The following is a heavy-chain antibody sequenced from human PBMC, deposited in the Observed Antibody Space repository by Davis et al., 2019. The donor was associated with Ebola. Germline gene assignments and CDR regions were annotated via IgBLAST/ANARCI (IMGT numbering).Heavy chain of an antibody. CDR3: ARQPTYHYYDSSGYTISNYFDY. CDR1: GGSISSSRYY. D-gene: IGHD3-22*01. Sequence: SETLSLTCTVSGGSISSSRYYWGWIRQPPGTGLEWIGSSYYSGCTYYNPSLKSRVTISVDTSKNQFSLKLSSVTAADTAVYYCARQPTYHYYDSSGYTISNYFDYWGQGTLVTVSS. V-gene: IGHV4-39*01. J-gene: IGHJ4*02. CDR2: SYYSGCT.